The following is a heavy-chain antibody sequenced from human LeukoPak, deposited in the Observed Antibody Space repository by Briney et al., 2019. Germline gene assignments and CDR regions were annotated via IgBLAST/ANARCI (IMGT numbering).Heavy chain of an antibody. CDR3: ARGLDYGSGSTVEGH. D-gene: IGHD3-10*01. CDR2: IYSGGKT. CDR1: GFNVSSNY. Sequence: GGSLRLSCAASGFNVSSNYMSWVRQAPGKGLEWVSVIYSGGKTFYADPVKGRFTSSRDNSKNRLYLQMNSLRAEDTAVYYCARGLDYGSGSTVEGHWGQGTLVTASS. V-gene: IGHV3-53*01. J-gene: IGHJ4*02.